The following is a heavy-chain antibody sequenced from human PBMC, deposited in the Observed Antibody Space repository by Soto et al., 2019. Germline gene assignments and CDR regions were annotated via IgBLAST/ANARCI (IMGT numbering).Heavy chain of an antibody. V-gene: IGHV3-23*01. D-gene: IGHD2-21*02. CDR2: IGGSGDGT. CDR3: ARAPEASLLRVPSSY. J-gene: IGHJ4*02. Sequence: LRVSCEASGFTFSSYTMNWVRRAPGKGLEWVATIGGSGDGTYYGDSVKGRFTISRDNSKNTAYLQMNSLRAEDTAIYYCARAPEASLLRVPSSYWGQGNLVTLPS. CDR1: GFTFSSYT.